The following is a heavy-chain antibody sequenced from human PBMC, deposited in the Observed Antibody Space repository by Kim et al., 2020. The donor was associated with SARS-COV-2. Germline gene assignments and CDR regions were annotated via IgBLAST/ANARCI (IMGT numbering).Heavy chain of an antibody. D-gene: IGHD6-19*01. CDR3: ARNLGVIAVAGTFDY. CDR1: GYTFTSYY. Sequence: ASVKVSCKASGYTFTSYYMHWVRQAPGQGLEWMGIINPSGGSTSYAQKFQGRVTMTRDTSTSTVYMELSSLRSEDTAVYYCARNLGVIAVAGTFDYWGQGTLVTVSS. CDR2: INPSGGST. J-gene: IGHJ4*02. V-gene: IGHV1-46*01.